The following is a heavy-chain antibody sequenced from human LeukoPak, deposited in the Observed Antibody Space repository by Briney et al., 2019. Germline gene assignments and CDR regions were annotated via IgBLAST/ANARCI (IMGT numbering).Heavy chain of an antibody. J-gene: IGHJ4*02. D-gene: IGHD2-2*01. CDR2: ISAYNGNT. V-gene: IGHV1-18*04. Sequence: ASVKVSCKASGYTFNMHSIIWVRQAPGQGLEWMGWISAYNGNTNYAQKLQDRVTMTTDTSTSTAYMELRSLRSDDTAVYYCARTCSGTNCYVIYWGQGTLVTVSS. CDR1: GYTFNMHS. CDR3: ARTCSGTNCYVIY.